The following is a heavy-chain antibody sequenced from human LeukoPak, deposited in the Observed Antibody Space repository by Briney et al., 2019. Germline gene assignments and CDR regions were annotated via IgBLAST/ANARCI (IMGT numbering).Heavy chain of an antibody. CDR1: GFTFSSYG. Sequence: GGSLRLSCAASGFTFSSYGMHWVRQAPGKGLEWVAFIRYDGSNKYYADSVKGRFTISRDNSKNTLYLQMNSLRAEDTAVYYCAKDLEAVAGTDYWGQGTLDTVSS. J-gene: IGHJ4*02. CDR3: AKDLEAVAGTDY. D-gene: IGHD6-19*01. CDR2: IRYDGSNK. V-gene: IGHV3-30*02.